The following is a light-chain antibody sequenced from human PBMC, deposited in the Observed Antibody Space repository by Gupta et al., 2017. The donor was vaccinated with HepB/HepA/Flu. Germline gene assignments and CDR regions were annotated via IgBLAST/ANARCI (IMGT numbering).Light chain of an antibody. CDR1: SLRNYY. CDR2: GKN. CDR3: NSRDSSNNRI. J-gene: IGLJ2*01. Sequence: SSELTHDPAVSVALGQTVSITCQGDSLRNYYATWYQQKPGQAPVLVIYGKNTRPSGISDRFSSSSSGNTASLTITGVQAEDEADYYCNSRDSSNNRIFGGGTKLTVL. V-gene: IGLV3-19*01.